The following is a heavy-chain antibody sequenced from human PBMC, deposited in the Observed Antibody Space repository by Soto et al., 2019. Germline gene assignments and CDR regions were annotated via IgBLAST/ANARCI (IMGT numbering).Heavy chain of an antibody. CDR3: ATDRSSSSWYGPYYYYGMDV. J-gene: IGHJ6*02. D-gene: IGHD6-13*01. Sequence: ASVKVSCKVSGYTLTELSMHWVRQAPGKGLEWMGGFDPEDGETIYAQKFQGRVTMTEDASTATAYMELSSLRSEDTAVYYCATDRSSSSWYGPYYYYGMDVWGQGTTVTVSS. V-gene: IGHV1-24*01. CDR2: FDPEDGET. CDR1: GYTLTELS.